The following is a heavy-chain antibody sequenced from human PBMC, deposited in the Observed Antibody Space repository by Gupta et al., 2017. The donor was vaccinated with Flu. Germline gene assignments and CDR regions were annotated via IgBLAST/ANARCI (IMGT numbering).Heavy chain of an antibody. CDR1: GFTFSNSA. CDR2: VSYDGKTE. CDR3: ARDLAGTTSLVDC. J-gene: IGHJ4*02. Sequence: QVQLVESGGGVVQPGRSLRLSCAASGFTFSNSAMHWVRQAPGKGLDWLAVVSYDGKTEYYADSVQGRFYISRDNAKSMVYLQLNSLRPEDTGIYYCARDLAGTTSLVDCWGQGTLVTVSS. D-gene: IGHD6-19*01. V-gene: IGHV3-30*04.